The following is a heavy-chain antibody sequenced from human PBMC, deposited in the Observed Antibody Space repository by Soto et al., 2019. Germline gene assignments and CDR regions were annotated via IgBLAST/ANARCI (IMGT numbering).Heavy chain of an antibody. V-gene: IGHV3-23*01. CDR3: AKGRGGAPFDY. J-gene: IGHJ4*02. Sequence: EVQLLESGGGLVQPGGSLRLSCAASGFTFSSYAMSWVRQAPGKGLEWVSAISGGGGSTNYADSVKGRFTISRDNSKNTLYVQMNSLRGEDTAVYYCAKGRGGAPFDYWGQGTLVTVSS. CDR1: GFTFSSYA. CDR2: ISGGGGST. D-gene: IGHD3-16*01.